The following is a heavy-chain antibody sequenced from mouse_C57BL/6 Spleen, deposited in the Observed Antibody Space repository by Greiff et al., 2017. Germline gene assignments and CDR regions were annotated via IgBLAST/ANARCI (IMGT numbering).Heavy chain of an antibody. D-gene: IGHD1-1*01. CDR1: GYTFTSYT. CDR2: INPSSGYT. CDR3: SRGYGSSPWYFDV. Sequence: VKLMESGAELARPGASVKMSCKASGYTFTSYTMHWVKQRPGQGLEWIGYINPSSGYTKYNQKFKDKATLTADKSSSTAYMQLSSLTSEDSAVYYCSRGYGSSPWYFDVWGTGTTVTVSS. J-gene: IGHJ1*03. V-gene: IGHV1-4*01.